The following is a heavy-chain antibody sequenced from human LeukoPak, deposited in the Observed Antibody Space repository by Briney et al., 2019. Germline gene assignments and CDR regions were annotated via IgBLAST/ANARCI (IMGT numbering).Heavy chain of an antibody. CDR3: ARGHNSRAGVTDCCPLDY. J-gene: IGHJ4*02. D-gene: IGHD2-21*02. Sequence: PGGSLRLSCAASGFIFDDYAMHWVRQAPGKGLEWVSGITWNSGSIDYGDSVKGRFTTSRDNAKNSLYLQMNSLRAEDTATYFCARGHNSRAGVTDCCPLDYWGQGTLVTVSS. CDR2: ITWNSGSI. CDR1: GFIFDDYA. V-gene: IGHV3-9*01.